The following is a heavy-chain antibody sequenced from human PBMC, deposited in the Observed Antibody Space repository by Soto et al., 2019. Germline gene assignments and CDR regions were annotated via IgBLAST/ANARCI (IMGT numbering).Heavy chain of an antibody. D-gene: IGHD1-26*01. Sequence: SHSPTCAISRAGMXSNSAGGNLIRQSPSRGLEWLGRAYYSXRWCNDXAVSGXXRITINPETSKNQFALQLNSVTPEDTAVYYGARDPSGWEHLGAFDIWGQATMVTVS. J-gene: IGHJ3*02. CDR3: ARDPSGWEHLGAFDI. CDR2: AYYSXRWCN. CDR1: RAGMXSNSAG. V-gene: IGHV6-1*01.